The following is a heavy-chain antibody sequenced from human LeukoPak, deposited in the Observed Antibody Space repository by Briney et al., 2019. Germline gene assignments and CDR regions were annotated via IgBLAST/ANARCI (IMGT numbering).Heavy chain of an antibody. J-gene: IGHJ4*02. D-gene: IGHD6-6*01. Sequence: GGSLRLSCAASGFTFSNYWMSWVCQAPGKGLEWVANINQDGSVKYYVDSLKGRFTISRDNAKNSVFLHMISLRVEDTAVYYCARIGYSSSSFDYWGQGTLVTVSS. CDR3: ARIGYSSSSFDY. CDR2: INQDGSVK. CDR1: GFTFSNYW. V-gene: IGHV3-7*01.